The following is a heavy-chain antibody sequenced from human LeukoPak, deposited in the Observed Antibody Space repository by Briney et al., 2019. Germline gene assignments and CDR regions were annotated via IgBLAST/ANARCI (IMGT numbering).Heavy chain of an antibody. CDR1: GGTFSSYA. J-gene: IGHJ3*02. V-gene: IGHV1-69*04. D-gene: IGHD2-21*02. CDR3: ARWNPEGYCGGDCFLDAFDI. CDR2: IIPILGIA. Sequence: ASVKVSCKAPGGTFSSYAISWVRQAPGQGLEWMGRIIPILGIANYAQKLQGRVTITADKSTSTAYMELSSLRSEDTAVYYCARWNPEGYCGGDCFLDAFDIWGQGTMVTVSS.